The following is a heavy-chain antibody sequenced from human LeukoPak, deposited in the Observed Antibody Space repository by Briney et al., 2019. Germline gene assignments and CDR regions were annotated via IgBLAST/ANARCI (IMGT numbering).Heavy chain of an antibody. D-gene: IGHD3-22*01. J-gene: IGHJ4*02. Sequence: ASVKVSCKASGYTFTSYDVNWVRQATGQGLEWMGWVSPNSANTAYAQKLQGRVTMTRNTSISTAYMELSSLRSEDTAVYYCAIKLSSGGYWGQGTLVTVSS. CDR3: AIKLSSGGY. CDR1: GYTFTSYD. V-gene: IGHV1-8*01. CDR2: VSPNSANT.